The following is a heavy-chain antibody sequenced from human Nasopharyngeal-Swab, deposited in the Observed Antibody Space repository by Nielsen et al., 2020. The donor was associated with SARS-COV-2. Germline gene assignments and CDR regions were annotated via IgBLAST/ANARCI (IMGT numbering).Heavy chain of an antibody. D-gene: IGHD4-17*01. V-gene: IGHV6-1*01. CDR3: ARARGAYGDYYYYYYTDV. Sequence: SQTLSLTCAISGDSVSSSSAAWNWIRQSPSRGLEWLGGTHYRSKWYNDYAVSVKSRITINPDTSKNQFSLHLNSVTPEDTAVYYCARARGAYGDYYYYYYTDVWGKGTTVTVSS. CDR1: GDSVSSSSAA. CDR2: THYRSKWYN. J-gene: IGHJ6*03.